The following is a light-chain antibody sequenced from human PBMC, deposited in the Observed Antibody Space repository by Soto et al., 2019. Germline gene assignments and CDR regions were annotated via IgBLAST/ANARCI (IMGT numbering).Light chain of an antibody. V-gene: IGLV2-14*01. CDR2: DVS. J-gene: IGLJ2*01. CDR1: SSDVGGYNY. CDR3: SSYTSSSTLVV. Sequence: QSALTQPASVSGSPGQSITISCTGTSSDVGGYNYVSWYQQHPGKAPKLMIYDVSNRPSGVCNRFSCSKSGNTASLTISGLQAEDEADYYCSSYTSSSTLVVFGGGTQLTVL.